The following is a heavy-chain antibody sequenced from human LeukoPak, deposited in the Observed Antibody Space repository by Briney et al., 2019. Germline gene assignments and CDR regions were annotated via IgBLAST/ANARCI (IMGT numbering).Heavy chain of an antibody. J-gene: IGHJ4*02. D-gene: IGHD6-19*01. Sequence: GGSLRLSCAASGFTFSNYAMHWVRQAPGKGLEYVSAISSNGGSTYYAKSLKGRFTISRDNSKNTLYLQMGSLRAEDMAVYYCAREISSSGWYGEFDYWGQGTLVTVSS. V-gene: IGHV3-64*01. CDR2: ISSNGGST. CDR3: AREISSSGWYGEFDY. CDR1: GFTFSNYA.